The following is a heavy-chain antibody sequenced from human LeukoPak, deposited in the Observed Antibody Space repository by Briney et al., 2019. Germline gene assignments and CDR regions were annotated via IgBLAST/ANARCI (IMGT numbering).Heavy chain of an antibody. CDR2: ISSSSSYI. V-gene: IGHV3-21*01. D-gene: IGHD3-9*01. J-gene: IGHJ3*02. Sequence: PGGSLRLSCAASGFTFSSYSMNWVRQAPGKGLEWVSSISSSSSYIYYADSVKGRFIISRDNAKNSLYLQMNSLRAEDTAVYYCARDNKRYFDWLHRWAFDIWGQGTMVTVSS. CDR1: GFTFSSYS. CDR3: ARDNKRYFDWLHRWAFDI.